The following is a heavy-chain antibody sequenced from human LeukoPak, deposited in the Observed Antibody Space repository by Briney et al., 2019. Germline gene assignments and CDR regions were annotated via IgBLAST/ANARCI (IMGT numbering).Heavy chain of an antibody. CDR3: ARDFKDVSP. Sequence: SGGSLRLSCAASGFTFSRYWMHWVRQAPGKGLVWVSSIKTDGSSTNYADSVKGRFTISRDNAKNTLYLQMNILRAEDTAIYYCARDFKDVSPWGLGTLVTVSP. V-gene: IGHV3-74*01. CDR1: GFTFSRYW. D-gene: IGHD3-10*02. J-gene: IGHJ5*02. CDR2: IKTDGSST.